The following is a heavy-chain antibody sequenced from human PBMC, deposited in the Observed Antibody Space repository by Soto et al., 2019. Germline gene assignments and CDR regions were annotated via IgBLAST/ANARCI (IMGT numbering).Heavy chain of an antibody. CDR1: GGSFSGYY. D-gene: IGHD2-21*02. V-gene: IGHV4-34*01. CDR3: ARQRTSVVTQAYFDV. CDR2: INHSGST. Sequence: SETLSLTCAVYGGSFSGYYWSWIRQPPGKGLEWIGEINHSGSTYNNPSLRSRVSMSIDTSKDQFSLKLKSVTAADTALYFCARQRTSVVTQAYFDVWGPGSLVTVSS. J-gene: IGHJ4*02.